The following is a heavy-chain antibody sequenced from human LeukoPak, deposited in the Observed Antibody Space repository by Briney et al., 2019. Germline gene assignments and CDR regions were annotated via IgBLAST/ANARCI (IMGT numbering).Heavy chain of an antibody. CDR2: IYHSGST. CDR1: GGSISSGGYS. Sequence: SETLSLTCAVSGGSISSGGYSWSWIRQPPGKGLEWIGYIYHSGSTYYNPSLKSRVTISVDRSKNQFSLKLGSVTAADTAVYYCARGRSGGYFDYWGQGTLVTVSS. CDR3: ARGRSGGYFDY. V-gene: IGHV4-30-2*01. J-gene: IGHJ4*02.